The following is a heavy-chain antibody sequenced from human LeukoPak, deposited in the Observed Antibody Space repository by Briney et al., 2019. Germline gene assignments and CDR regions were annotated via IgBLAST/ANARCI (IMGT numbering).Heavy chain of an antibody. CDR2: SSAYNGNT. Sequence: ASVKVSCKASGYTFTSYGISWVRQAPGQGLEWMGWSSAYNGNTNYAQKLQGRVTMTTDTSTSTAYMELRSLRSDDTAVYCCARVIHYGSGSYQFDPWGQGTLVTVSS. CDR3: ARVIHYGSGSYQFDP. CDR1: GYTFTSYG. V-gene: IGHV1-18*01. D-gene: IGHD3-10*01. J-gene: IGHJ5*02.